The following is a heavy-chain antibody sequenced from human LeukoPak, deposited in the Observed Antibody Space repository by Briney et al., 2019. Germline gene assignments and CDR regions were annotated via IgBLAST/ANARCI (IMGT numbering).Heavy chain of an antibody. CDR3: ARGMTVAANWFDP. V-gene: IGHV3-7*04. CDR1: GFTFGDYA. CDR2: INQDGSVK. J-gene: IGHJ5*02. D-gene: IGHD6-19*01. Sequence: GGSLRLSCTASGFTFGDYAMNWVRQVPGKGPEWVANINQDGSVKYYVDSVKGRFTISRDNAKNSLYLQMNSLRAEDTAVYYCARGMTVAANWFDPWGQGTLVTVSS.